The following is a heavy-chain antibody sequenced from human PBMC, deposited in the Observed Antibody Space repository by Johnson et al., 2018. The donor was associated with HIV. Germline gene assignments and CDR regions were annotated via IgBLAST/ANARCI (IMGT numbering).Heavy chain of an antibody. CDR2: ISYDGSNK. CDR1: GFTFSSYA. V-gene: IGHV3-30*04. Sequence: QVQLVESGGGVVQPGRSLRLSCAASGFTFSSYAMHWVRQAPGKGLDWVAVISYDGSNKYYADSVKGRFTISRDNSKNTLYLQMNSLRAEDTAVYYCAKDEFKWELLHIWGQGTMVTVSS. CDR3: AKDEFKWELLHI. D-gene: IGHD1-26*01. J-gene: IGHJ3*02.